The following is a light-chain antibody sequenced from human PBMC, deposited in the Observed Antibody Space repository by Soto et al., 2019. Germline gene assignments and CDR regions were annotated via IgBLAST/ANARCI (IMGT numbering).Light chain of an antibody. CDR3: QQYNNWLIT. CDR1: QSVSSN. Sequence: EIVMTQSPATLSVSPGERATLSCRASQSVSSNLAWYQQKPGQAPRLLIYGASTRATGIPARFSGSGSGTEFTLTISSLQSEDFAVYYCQQYNNWLITRSHGTRLEIK. V-gene: IGKV3-15*01. J-gene: IGKJ5*01. CDR2: GAS.